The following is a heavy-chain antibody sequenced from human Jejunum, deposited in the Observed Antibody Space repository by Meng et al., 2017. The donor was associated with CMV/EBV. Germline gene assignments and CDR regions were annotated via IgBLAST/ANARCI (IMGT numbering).Heavy chain of an antibody. J-gene: IGHJ1*01. CDR1: TLNNYG. V-gene: IGHV3-30*02. D-gene: IGHD1-26*01. CDR3: ARHEGGSYNGPEYFQQ. CDR2: IRFDGSNK. Sequence: TLNNYGMHGVRQAPGKGLEWVAFIRFDGSNKYYADSVKGRFTISRDNSKNTLYLQMSSLRTEDTAVYYCARHEGGSYNGPEYFQQWGHGTLVTVSS.